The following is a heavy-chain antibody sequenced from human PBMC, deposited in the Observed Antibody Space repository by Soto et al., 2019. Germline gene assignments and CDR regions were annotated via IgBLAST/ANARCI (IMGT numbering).Heavy chain of an antibody. V-gene: IGHV3-9*02. CDR2: IYYNSDRI. Sequence: EVKLVESGGGLVQPGRSLRLSCAASGFTSNDYAMHWVRQAPGKGLEWVSGIYYNSDRIDYGDSVKGRLATSRDNAKNSLYLQMNSLRPEDTAVYYCVKDVLPGGADYWGPGTLVTVSS. D-gene: IGHD3-16*01. CDR3: VKDVLPGGADY. J-gene: IGHJ4*02. CDR1: GFTSNDYA.